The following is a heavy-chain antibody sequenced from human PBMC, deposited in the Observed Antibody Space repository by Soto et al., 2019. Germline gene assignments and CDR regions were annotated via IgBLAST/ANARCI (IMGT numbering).Heavy chain of an antibody. Sequence: ESLTVCFMVSGYTFTRHCSVWVLQMPGNGLESMWMIYCRDTYTRYSPSFKCRVTISADKSNRPASLQRNRLNASDTAMYYCVRVLLVGSNSPTNAWFDPWGPGTLVTVSS. CDR3: VRVLLVGSNSPTNAWFDP. CDR2: IYCRDTYT. V-gene: IGHV5-51*01. D-gene: IGHD2-8*02. J-gene: IGHJ5*02. CDR1: GYTFTRHC.